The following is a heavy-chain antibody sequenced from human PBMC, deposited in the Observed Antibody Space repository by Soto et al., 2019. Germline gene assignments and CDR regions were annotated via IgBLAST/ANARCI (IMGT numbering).Heavy chain of an antibody. V-gene: IGHV1-18*01. D-gene: IGHD6-19*01. J-gene: IGHJ4*02. CDR1: GYTFTSYG. CDR2: ISAYNGNT. CDR3: ARRGGSRIAVAGTDPYDY. Sequence: QVQLVQSGAEVKKPGASVKVSCKASGYTFTSYGISWVRQAPGQGLEWMGWISAYNGNTNYAQKLQGRVTMTTDTTTSTAYMELRSLRSDDTAVYYCARRGGSRIAVAGTDPYDYWGQGTLVTVSS.